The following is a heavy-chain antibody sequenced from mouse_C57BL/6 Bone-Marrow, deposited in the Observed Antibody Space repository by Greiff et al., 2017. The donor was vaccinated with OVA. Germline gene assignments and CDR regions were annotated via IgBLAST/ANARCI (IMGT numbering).Heavy chain of an antibody. CDR1: GYTFTSYG. CDR3: ARLDSSGRVAY. D-gene: IGHD3-2*02. J-gene: IGHJ3*01. V-gene: IGHV1-81*01. Sequence: QVQLKQSGAELARPGASVKLSCKASGYTFTSYGISWVKQRTGQGLEWIGEIYPRSGNTYYNEKFKGKATLTADKSSSTAYMELRSLTSEDSAVYFCARLDSSGRVAYWGQGTLVTVSA. CDR2: IYPRSGNT.